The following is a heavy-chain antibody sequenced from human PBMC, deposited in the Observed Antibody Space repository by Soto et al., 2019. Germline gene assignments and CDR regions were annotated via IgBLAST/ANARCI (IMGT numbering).Heavy chain of an antibody. J-gene: IGHJ6*03. CDR3: ARDKLERGIVVRGCLRYWYMDV. Sequence: EVQLVESGGGVVRPGGSLRLSCAASGFTFDDYGMSWVRQVPGKGLEWVSGLNWNGDCTGYAESVEGRFTISRDNAKNSRYLQMNSLRASDTDLYHCARDKLERGIVVRGCLRYWYMDVWGKGATVTVSS. V-gene: IGHV3-20*01. D-gene: IGHD3-10*01. CDR2: LNWNGDCT. CDR1: GFTFDDYG.